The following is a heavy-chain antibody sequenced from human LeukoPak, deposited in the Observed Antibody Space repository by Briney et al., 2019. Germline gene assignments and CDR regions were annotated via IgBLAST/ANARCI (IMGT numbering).Heavy chain of an antibody. CDR2: INHSGST. J-gene: IGHJ4*02. CDR1: GGSFSVYY. D-gene: IGHD4-23*01. Sequence: PSETLSLTCAVYGGSFSVYYWSWIRQPPGKGLEWIGEINHSGSTNYNPSLKSRVTISVDTSKNQFSLKLSSVTAADTAVYYCARLMTTVVRGPFDYWGQGTLVTVSS. V-gene: IGHV4-34*01. CDR3: ARLMTTVVRGPFDY.